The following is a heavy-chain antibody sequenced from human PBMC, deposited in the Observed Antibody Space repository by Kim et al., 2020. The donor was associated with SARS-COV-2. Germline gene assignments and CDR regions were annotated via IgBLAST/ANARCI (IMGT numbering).Heavy chain of an antibody. CDR1: GFTFSSYG. Sequence: GGSLRLSCAASGFTFSSYGMHWVRQAPGKGLEWVAVIGYDGSNKYYADSVKGRFTISRDNSKNTLYLQMNSLRAEDTAVYYCARDRKYDFWSGYSYGMDVWGQGTTVTVSS. J-gene: IGHJ6*02. D-gene: IGHD3-3*01. V-gene: IGHV3-33*01. CDR2: IGYDGSNK. CDR3: ARDRKYDFWSGYSYGMDV.